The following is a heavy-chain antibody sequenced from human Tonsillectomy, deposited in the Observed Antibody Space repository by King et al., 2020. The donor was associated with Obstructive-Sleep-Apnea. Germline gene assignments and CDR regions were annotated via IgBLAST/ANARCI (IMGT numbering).Heavy chain of an antibody. CDR3: ARMGELGIYFDY. Sequence: QLQESGPGLVKPSETLSLTCTVSGGSISSYYWSWIRQPPGKGLEWIGYIYYSGSTHYTPSLKSRVTISVDTSKNQVSLKLSAVTAADTAVYYCARMGELGIYFDYWGQGTLVTVSS. D-gene: IGHD7-27*01. CDR2: IYYSGST. J-gene: IGHJ4*02. CDR1: GGSISSYY. V-gene: IGHV4-59*01.